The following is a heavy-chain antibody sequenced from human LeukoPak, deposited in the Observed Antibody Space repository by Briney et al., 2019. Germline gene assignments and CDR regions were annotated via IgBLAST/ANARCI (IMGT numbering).Heavy chain of an antibody. V-gene: IGHV4-59*01. CDR2: IYYSGST. CDR3: ARARRASSVMFAFDY. D-gene: IGHD3-10*02. J-gene: IGHJ4*02. CDR1: GGSISSYY. Sequence: PSETLSLTCTVSGGSISSYYWSWIRQPPGKGLEWIGYIYYSGSTNYNPSLKSRVTISVDTSKNQFSLKLSSVTAADTAVYYCARARRASSVMFAFDYWGQGTLVTVSS.